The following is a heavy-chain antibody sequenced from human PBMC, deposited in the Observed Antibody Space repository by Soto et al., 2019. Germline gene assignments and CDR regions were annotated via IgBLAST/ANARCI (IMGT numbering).Heavy chain of an antibody. D-gene: IGHD1-26*01. J-gene: IGHJ4*02. CDR3: ARDRMGFNF. V-gene: IGHV3-7*01. Sequence: PGGSLRLSCEVSGFTFSAFWMTWVRQAPGQGLEWVANINQDVSEKYYVDSVKGRFTISRDNAKSSLYLQMNSLRAEDTAVYYCARDRMGFNFWGLGTLVTVSS. CDR1: GFTFSAFW. CDR2: INQDVSEK.